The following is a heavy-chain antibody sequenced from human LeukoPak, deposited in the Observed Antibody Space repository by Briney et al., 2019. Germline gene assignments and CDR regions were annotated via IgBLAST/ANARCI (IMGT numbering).Heavy chain of an antibody. CDR2: IIPIFGTA. CDR1: GGTFSSYA. D-gene: IGHD5-18*01. CDR3: ARVDTAMVTPSDY. J-gene: IGHJ4*02. Sequence: ASVKVSCKASGGTFSSYAISWVRQAPGQGLEWMGRIIPIFGTANYAQKFQGRVTITTDESTSTAYMELSSLRAEDTAVYYCARVDTAMVTPSDYWGQGTLVTVSS. V-gene: IGHV1-69*05.